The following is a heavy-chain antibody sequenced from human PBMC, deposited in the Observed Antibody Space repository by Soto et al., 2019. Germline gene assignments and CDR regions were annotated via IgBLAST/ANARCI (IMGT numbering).Heavy chain of an antibody. CDR2: IIPIFGTA. CDR1: GGTFSSYA. V-gene: IGHV1-69*06. CDR3: ARDIGWELYNYYSYGMDV. J-gene: IGHJ6*02. Sequence: QVQLVQSGAEVKKPGSSVKVSCKASGGTFSSYAISWVRQAPGQGLEWMGGIIPIFGTANYAQKFQGRVTITADKSTSTAYMELSSLRSEDTAVYYCARDIGWELYNYYSYGMDVWGQGTTVTVSS. D-gene: IGHD1-26*01.